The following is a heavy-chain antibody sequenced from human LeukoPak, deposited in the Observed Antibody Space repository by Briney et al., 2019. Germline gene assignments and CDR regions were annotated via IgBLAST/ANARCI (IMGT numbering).Heavy chain of an antibody. V-gene: IGHV1-2*02. CDR2: INPNTGDT. CDR1: GYTSTVYY. Sequence: ASVKDSCKASGYTSTVYYIHWVRQAPGQGLEWMGWINPNTGDTNYAQKFQGRVTLTRDTSISTAYMELSSLRSDDTAAYSCARASASGNYHPYNWFDLWGQGTLVTVSS. D-gene: IGHD3-10*01. J-gene: IGHJ5*02. CDR3: ARASASGNYHPYNWFDL.